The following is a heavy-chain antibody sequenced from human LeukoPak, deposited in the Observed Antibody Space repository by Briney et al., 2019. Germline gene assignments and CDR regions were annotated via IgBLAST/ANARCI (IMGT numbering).Heavy chain of an antibody. V-gene: IGHV7-4-1*02. D-gene: IGHD1-7*01. J-gene: IGHJ1*01. CDR3: ARDYALTLGTTTYFQH. Sequence: GASVTVSCKASGYAFNRYAMNWVRQAPGQGLEWMGWINTATGNPTYAQGFTGRFVFSLDPSVSTAYLQISSLKAEDTAVYYCARDYALTLGTTTYFQHWGQGTLVTVSS. CDR2: INTATGNP. CDR1: GYAFNRYA.